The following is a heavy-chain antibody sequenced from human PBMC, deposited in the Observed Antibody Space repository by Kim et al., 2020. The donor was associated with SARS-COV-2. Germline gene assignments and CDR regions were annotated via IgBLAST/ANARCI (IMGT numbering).Heavy chain of an antibody. Sequence: GGSLRLSCAASGFTFSSYSMNWVRQAPGKGLEWVSSISSSSSSYIYYADSVKGRFTISRDNAKNSLYLQMNSLRAEDTAVYYCARDYQQWLVPGYFDLWGRGTLVTVSS. V-gene: IGHV3-21*01. D-gene: IGHD6-19*01. CDR1: GFTFSSYS. CDR2: ISSSSSSYI. CDR3: ARDYQQWLVPGYFDL. J-gene: IGHJ2*01.